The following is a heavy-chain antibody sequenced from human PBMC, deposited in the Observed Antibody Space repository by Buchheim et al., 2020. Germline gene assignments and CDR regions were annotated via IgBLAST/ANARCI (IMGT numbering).Heavy chain of an antibody. J-gene: IGHJ4*02. D-gene: IGHD6-6*01. CDR3: ARDLEYSSSYFDY. CDR1: GFTFSSYS. Sequence: EVQLVESGGGLVKPGGSLRLSCAASGFTFSSYSMNWARQAPGKGLEWVSSISSSSSYIYYADSVKGRFNISRENTKTSMYLQMNSLRAEDTAVYYCARDLEYSSSYFDYWGQGTL. V-gene: IGHV3-21*01. CDR2: ISSSSSYI.